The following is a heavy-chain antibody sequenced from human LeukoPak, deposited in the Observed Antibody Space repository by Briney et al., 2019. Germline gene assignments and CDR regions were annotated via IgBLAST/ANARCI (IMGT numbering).Heavy chain of an antibody. D-gene: IGHD3-22*01. CDR2: INTNTGNP. V-gene: IGHV7-4-1*02. CDR3: ARGYDTTGYFSY. J-gene: IGHJ4*02. CDR1: GYTFTTYP. Sequence: ASVKVSCKASGYTFTTYPVNWMRQAPGQGLEWMGWINTNTGNPTYAQGFTGRLVFSLDTSVNTAYLQISTLKAEDTAVYYCARGYDTTGYFSYWGQGTLVTVSS.